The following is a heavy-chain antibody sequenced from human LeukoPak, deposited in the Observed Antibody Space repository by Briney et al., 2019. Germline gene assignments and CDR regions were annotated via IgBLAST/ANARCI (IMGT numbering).Heavy chain of an antibody. CDR3: ARLYCSSGICYLDY. CDR2: IYYSGST. V-gene: IGHV4-39*01. J-gene: IGHJ4*02. D-gene: IGHD2-15*01. Sequence: SETLSLTCTVYGGSISSRSYYWGWIRQPPGKGLEWIGSIYYSGSTYYNPSLKSRVTISVDTSKNQFSLKLSSVTAADTAVYYCARLYCSSGICYLDYWGQGNLVIVSS. CDR1: GGSISSRSYY.